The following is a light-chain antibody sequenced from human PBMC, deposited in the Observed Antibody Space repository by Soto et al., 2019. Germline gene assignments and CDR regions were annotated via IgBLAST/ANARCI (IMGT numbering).Light chain of an antibody. CDR3: QQRSNWPPKIT. CDR1: QSISSN. CDR2: GAS. J-gene: IGKJ5*01. V-gene: IGKV3-15*01. Sequence: EIVMTQSPATLSVSPGERVTLSCRASQSISSNLAWYQQKPGQAPRLLIYGASTRATGIPARFSGSGPGTEFTLTITSLQSEDVAVYYCQQRSNWPPKITFGQGTRLEIK.